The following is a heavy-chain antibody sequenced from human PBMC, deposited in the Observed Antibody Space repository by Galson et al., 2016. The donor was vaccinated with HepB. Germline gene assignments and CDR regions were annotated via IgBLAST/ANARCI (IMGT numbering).Heavy chain of an antibody. CDR1: GDSMNGYY. CDR2: IYYTGTS. D-gene: IGHD6-6*01. J-gene: IGHJ4*02. V-gene: IGHV4-59*01. Sequence: SETLSLTCTITGDSMNGYYWNWIRRPPGKGLEWIGNIYYTGTSTDNPSLEGRVTMSVATSNNQFSLNLTSATTADTAVYYCARTKGKFSRSSGMDYWGQGILVTVSS. CDR3: ARTKGKFSRSSGMDY.